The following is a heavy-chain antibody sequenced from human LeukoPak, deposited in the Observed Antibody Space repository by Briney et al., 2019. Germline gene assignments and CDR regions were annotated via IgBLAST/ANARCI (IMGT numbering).Heavy chain of an antibody. D-gene: IGHD6-19*01. CDR3: ARGTYTNGHYFDY. V-gene: IGHV3-48*04. J-gene: IGHJ4*02. Sequence: PGGSLRLSCAASGFTFSDYAMNWVRQAPGKGLEWVSYISTSSTTIYYADSAKGRFTISRDNARNSLYLQMNSLRAEDTAVYYCARGTYTNGHYFDYWGQGTLATVSS. CDR2: ISTSSTTI. CDR1: GFTFSDYA.